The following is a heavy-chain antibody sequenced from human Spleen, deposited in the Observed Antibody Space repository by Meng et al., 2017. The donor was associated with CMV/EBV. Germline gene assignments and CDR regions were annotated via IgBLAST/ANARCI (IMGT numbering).Heavy chain of an antibody. V-gene: IGHV3-30*02. Sequence: ASGSIFRSHGMPWVPQAPGKGLEWVAFIRYDGSNKRYADSVKGRFTISRDNSKNTVYLQMNSLRLEDRAVYYCAKDRSGRGRGLDYWGQGTLVTVSS. CDR1: GSIFRSHG. J-gene: IGHJ4*02. CDR2: IRYDGSNK. D-gene: IGHD1-26*01. CDR3: AKDRSGRGRGLDY.